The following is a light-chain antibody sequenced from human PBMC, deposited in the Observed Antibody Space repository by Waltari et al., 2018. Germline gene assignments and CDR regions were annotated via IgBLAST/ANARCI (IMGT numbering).Light chain of an antibody. V-gene: IGKV1-9*01. CDR1: QGISSY. CDR2: GAS. Sequence: DIQLTPSPSFLSASVGDRVTIPCRASQGISSYVAWYQQKPGEAPKLLIYGASTLQSGVPSRFSGNGSGTEFTLTISSLQPEDFATYYCQQLNSYPPLTFGGGTKVEIK. CDR3: QQLNSYPPLT. J-gene: IGKJ4*01.